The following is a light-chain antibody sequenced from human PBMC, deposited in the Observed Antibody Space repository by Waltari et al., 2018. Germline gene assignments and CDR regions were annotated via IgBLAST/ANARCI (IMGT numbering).Light chain of an antibody. J-gene: IGLJ2*01. CDR2: EVG. V-gene: IGLV2-8*01. CDR1: NSDAATYNY. CDR3: SAYAGADTVV. Sequence: SALTQPPSASGSPGQSVTISCTGTNSDAATYNYVSWDQRYPDKAPTLSIYEVGKRPPGVPDRFVCSTSGTTAARTGPGLQAEDEADYYCSAYAGADTVVVGGGTKLTVL.